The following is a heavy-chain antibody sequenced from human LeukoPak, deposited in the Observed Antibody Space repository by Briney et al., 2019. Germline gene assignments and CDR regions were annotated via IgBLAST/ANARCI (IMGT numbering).Heavy chain of an antibody. V-gene: IGHV4-59*08. CDR2: IYHNGDT. J-gene: IGHJ4*02. CDR3: ARHSYTPFDY. Sequence: SETLSLTCSVSGGSLSTYYWSWIRQSPGKGLEWIGYIYHNGDTNYNPSFKSRVTTSVDTSKNQFSLRLMSVTAADTAIYYCARHSYTPFDYWGQGSLVTVSS. CDR1: GGSLSTYY. D-gene: IGHD2-2*02.